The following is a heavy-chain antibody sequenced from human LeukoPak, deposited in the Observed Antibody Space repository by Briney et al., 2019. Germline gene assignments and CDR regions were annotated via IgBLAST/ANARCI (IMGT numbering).Heavy chain of an antibody. CDR2: IIPIFGTA. V-gene: IGHV1-69*13. J-gene: IGHJ5*02. CDR1: GGTFSSYA. CDR3: ARARRYYDSSGYPSMGDWFDP. D-gene: IGHD3-22*01. Sequence: SVKVSCKASGGTFSSYAIRWVRQAPGQGLEWMGGIIPIFGTANYAQKFQGRVTITADESTSTAYMELSSLRSEDTAVYYCARARRYYDSSGYPSMGDWFDPWGQGTLVTVYS.